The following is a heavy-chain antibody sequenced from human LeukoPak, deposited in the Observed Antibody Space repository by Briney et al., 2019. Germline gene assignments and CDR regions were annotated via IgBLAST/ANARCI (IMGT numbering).Heavy chain of an antibody. D-gene: IGHD5-18*01. J-gene: IGHJ4*02. CDR2: INPSGGST. Sequence: ASVKVSCKXSGYTFTSYYMHWVRQAPRQGLEWMGIINPSGGSTSYAQKFQGRVTMTRDTSTSTVYMELSSLRSEDTAVYYCARDPKQLWAYFDYWGQGTLVTVSS. CDR1: GYTFTSYY. V-gene: IGHV1-46*01. CDR3: ARDPKQLWAYFDY.